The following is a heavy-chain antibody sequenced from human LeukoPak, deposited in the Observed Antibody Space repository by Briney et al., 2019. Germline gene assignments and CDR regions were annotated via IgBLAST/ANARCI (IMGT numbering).Heavy chain of an antibody. Sequence: PGGSLRLSCAASGFTFTRYWMTWVRQAPGKGLECVANIKQDGSEKHYVDSVKGRFTISRGNAKNSLYLQMNSLRAEDTAVYYCVRTRGGGNYGSSSRYYFDYWGQGTLATVSS. CDR2: IKQDGSEK. CDR1: GFTFTRYW. J-gene: IGHJ4*02. D-gene: IGHD3-10*01. CDR3: VRTRGGGNYGSSSRYYFDY. V-gene: IGHV3-7*01.